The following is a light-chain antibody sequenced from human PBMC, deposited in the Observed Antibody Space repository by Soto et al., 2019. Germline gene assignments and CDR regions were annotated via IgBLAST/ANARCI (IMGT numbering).Light chain of an antibody. CDR1: QSVLYSSNNKNY. CDR3: QQYYSTPRT. CDR2: WAS. J-gene: IGKJ1*01. Sequence: DIVMTQSPDSLAVSLGERATINCKSSQSVLYSSNNKNYLAWYQQKPGQPPKLLIYWASTRESGVPGRFSGSGSGTDSTLTISSLQAEDVAVYYCQQYYSTPRTFGQGTKVDIK. V-gene: IGKV4-1*01.